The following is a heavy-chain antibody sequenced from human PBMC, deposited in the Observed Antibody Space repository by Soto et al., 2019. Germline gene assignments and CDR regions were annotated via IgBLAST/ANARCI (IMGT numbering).Heavy chain of an antibody. V-gene: IGHV3-48*03. CDR1: GFTFSSYE. J-gene: IGHJ3*02. CDR2: ISSSGSTI. CDR3: ARDSEVITTYDAFDI. D-gene: IGHD3-22*01. Sequence: GGSLRLSCAASGFTFSSYEMNWVRQAPGKGLEWVSYISSSGSTIYYADSVKGRFTISRDNAKNSLYLQMNSLRAEDTAVYYCARDSEVITTYDAFDIWGQGTMVT.